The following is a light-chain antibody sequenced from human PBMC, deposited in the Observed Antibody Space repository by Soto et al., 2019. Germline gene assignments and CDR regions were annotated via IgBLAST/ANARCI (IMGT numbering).Light chain of an antibody. CDR2: EGS. J-gene: IGLJ1*01. V-gene: IGLV2-23*03. Sequence: QSALTQPASVSGSPGQSITISYTGTSSDVGSYNLVSRYQQHPGKAPKLMIYEGSKRPSGVSNRFSGSKSGITASLTISGLQAEDEADYYCCSYAGSSTFAYVFGTGTKLTVL. CDR1: SSDVGSYNL. CDR3: CSYAGSSTFAYV.